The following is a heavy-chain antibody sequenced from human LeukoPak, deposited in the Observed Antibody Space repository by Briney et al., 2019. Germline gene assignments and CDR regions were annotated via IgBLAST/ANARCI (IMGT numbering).Heavy chain of an antibody. CDR3: AKFFAMVRGFDY. J-gene: IGHJ4*02. Sequence: GGTLRLSCAASGFTFSSYGMSWVRQAPGKGLEWVSAISGSGGSTYYADSVKGRFTISRDNSKNTLYLQMNSLRAEDTAVYYCAKFFAMVRGFDYWGQGTLVTVSS. V-gene: IGHV3-23*01. D-gene: IGHD3-10*01. CDR1: GFTFSSYG. CDR2: ISGSGGST.